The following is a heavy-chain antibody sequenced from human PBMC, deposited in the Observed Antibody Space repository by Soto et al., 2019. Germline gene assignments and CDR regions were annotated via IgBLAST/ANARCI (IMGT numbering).Heavy chain of an antibody. V-gene: IGHV4-4*07. CDR1: GGSINTFY. CDR2: IFPSGST. D-gene: IGHD5-12*01. Sequence: SETLSLTCTVSGGSINTFYWIWVRQPAGKGLEWIGRIFPSGSTSFNPSLESRVAMSVDTSKNHFSLILSSVTAADMAVYYCAREGSYSAYNFAHGIQLWSFDFWGQGALVTVSS. CDR3: AREGSYSAYNFAHGIQLWSFDF. J-gene: IGHJ4*02.